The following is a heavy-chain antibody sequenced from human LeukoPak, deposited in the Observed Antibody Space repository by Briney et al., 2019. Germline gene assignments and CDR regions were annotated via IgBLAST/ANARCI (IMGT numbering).Heavy chain of an antibody. Sequence: GGSLRLSCAASGFTFSDYNMRWIRQAPGKGLEWVSSISRSGSTKYYADSVKGRFTISRDNAKNSLFLQMNSLRAEDTAVYYCARDRSQEFDPWGQGTLVTVSS. J-gene: IGHJ5*02. CDR3: ARDRSQEFDP. D-gene: IGHD3-10*01. CDR1: GFTFSDYN. V-gene: IGHV3-11*01. CDR2: ISRSGSTK.